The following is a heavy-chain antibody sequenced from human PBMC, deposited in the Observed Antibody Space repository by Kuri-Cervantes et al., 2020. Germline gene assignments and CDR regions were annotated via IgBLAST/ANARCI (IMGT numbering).Heavy chain of an antibody. V-gene: IGHV1-18*01. CDR3: ARAPYNWNGGYFDY. CDR1: GYTFTSYD. D-gene: IGHD1-20*01. Sequence: ASVKVSCKASGYTFTSYDINWVRQATGQGLEWMGGIIPIFGTANYAQKLQGRVTMTTDTSTSTAYMELRSLRSDDTAVYYCARAPYNWNGGYFDYWGQGTLVTSPQ. J-gene: IGHJ4*02. CDR2: IIPIFGTA.